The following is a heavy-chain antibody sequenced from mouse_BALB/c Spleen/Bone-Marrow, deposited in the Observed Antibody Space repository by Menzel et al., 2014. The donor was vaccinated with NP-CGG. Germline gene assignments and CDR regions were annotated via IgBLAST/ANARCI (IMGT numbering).Heavy chain of an antibody. CDR3: ARYDYGSSYAMDY. D-gene: IGHD1-1*01. Sequence: EVQLQQSGAELVKPGASVKLSCTASGFNIKATYMHWVKQRPEQGLEWIGWIDPANGNTKYDPKFQGKATITADTSSNTAYLQLSSLTSEDTAVYYCARYDYGSSYAMDYWGQGTSVTVSS. J-gene: IGHJ4*01. V-gene: IGHV14-3*02. CDR2: IDPANGNT. CDR1: GFNIKATY.